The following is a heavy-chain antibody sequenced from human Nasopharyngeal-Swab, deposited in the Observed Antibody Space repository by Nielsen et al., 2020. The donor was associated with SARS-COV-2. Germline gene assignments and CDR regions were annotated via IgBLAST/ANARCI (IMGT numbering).Heavy chain of an antibody. D-gene: IGHD2-15*01. CDR1: GLTFSTYS. J-gene: IGHJ6*03. V-gene: IGHV3-21*01. Sequence: GGSLRLSCAASGLTFSTYSMHWVRQAPGKGLQWVSSLSSSRDSYIYYADSVKGRFTISRDNAENSLYLQMDSLRGEDTAVYYCAREQNLYCSGGSCYSSYYMDVWGKGTTVTVSS. CDR2: LSSSRDSYI. CDR3: AREQNLYCSGGSCYSSYYMDV.